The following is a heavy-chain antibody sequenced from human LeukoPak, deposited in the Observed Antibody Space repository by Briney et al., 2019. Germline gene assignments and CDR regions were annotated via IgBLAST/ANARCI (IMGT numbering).Heavy chain of an antibody. Sequence: SGGSLRLSCTVSGFVFSSYVIHWVRQAPGKGPEWVAVISSDGCVKEYADSVKGRFTLSSDNSNNTGYLQMHSLSAKDTSRYYCARSNLYTAATIENYWGQGTLVTVSS. D-gene: IGHD3-16*01. V-gene: IGHV3-30*03. J-gene: IGHJ4*02. CDR3: ARSNLYTAATIENY. CDR1: GFVFSSYV. CDR2: ISSDGCVK.